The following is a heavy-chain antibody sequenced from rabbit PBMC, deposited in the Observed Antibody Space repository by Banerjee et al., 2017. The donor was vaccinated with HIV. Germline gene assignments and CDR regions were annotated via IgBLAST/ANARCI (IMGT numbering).Heavy chain of an antibody. CDR1: GFSFSSSYY. CDR2: IYAGSSGST. Sequence: QEQLEESGGDLVKPEGSLTLTCTASGFSFSSSYYMCWVRQAPGKGLEWIACIYAGSSGSTYYASWAKGRFTISRSTSLNTVDLKMTSLTAADTATYFCARDLAGVIGWNFNLWGQGTLVTVS. V-gene: IGHV1S45*01. J-gene: IGHJ4*01. D-gene: IGHD4-1*01. CDR3: ARDLAGVIGWNFNL.